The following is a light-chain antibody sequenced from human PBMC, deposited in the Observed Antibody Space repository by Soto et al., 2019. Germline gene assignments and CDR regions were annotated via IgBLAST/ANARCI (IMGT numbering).Light chain of an antibody. J-gene: IGLJ1*01. CDR2: EVS. V-gene: IGLV2-8*01. CDR1: SSDVGGYNY. Sequence: QSVLTQPPSASGSPGQSVTISCTGTSSDVGGYNYVSWYQQHPGKAPKLMIYEVSKRPSGVPDRFSGSKSGNTASLTVSGLQAEGEADYYCSSYAGSNWWVFGTGTKVTVL. CDR3: SSYAGSNWWV.